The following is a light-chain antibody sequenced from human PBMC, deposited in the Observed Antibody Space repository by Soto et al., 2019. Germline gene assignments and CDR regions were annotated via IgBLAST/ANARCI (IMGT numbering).Light chain of an antibody. V-gene: IGLV2-23*01. CDR3: CSYVASSTWV. J-gene: IGLJ3*02. CDR1: SSDVGTYDL. Sequence: QSALTQPASVSGSPGQSITISCTGTSSDVGTYDLVSWYQHHPGKAPKLMIYGANKRPSGVSNRFSGSKSGNTASLTISGRQAEDEAHYYCCSYVASSTWVFGGGTKVTVL. CDR2: GAN.